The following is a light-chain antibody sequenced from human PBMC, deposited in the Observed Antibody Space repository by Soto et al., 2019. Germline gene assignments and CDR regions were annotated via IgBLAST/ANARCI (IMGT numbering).Light chain of an antibody. CDR1: QSVSSS. V-gene: IGKV3-11*01. Sequence: EIVLTQSPAILSLSPGEGATLSCRASQSVSSSLAWYQQKPGQALRLLIYDVSNRATGVPPRFSGSGSGTDFTLTISSLEPEDFAVYYCQQRSNWITFGQGTRLEIE. J-gene: IGKJ5*01. CDR2: DVS. CDR3: QQRSNWIT.